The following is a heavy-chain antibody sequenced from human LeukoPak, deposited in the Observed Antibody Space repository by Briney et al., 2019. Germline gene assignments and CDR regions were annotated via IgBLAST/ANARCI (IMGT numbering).Heavy chain of an antibody. J-gene: IGHJ4*02. CDR1: GFTVSSNY. CDR3: ASGWLEFDY. Sequence: AGGSLRLSCAASGFTVSSNYMSLVRQAPGKGLEGVSVIYSGCSTYYADSVKGRFTISRDNSKNTLYLQMKSLRAEDTAVYYCASGWLEFDYWGQGTLVTVSS. D-gene: IGHD6-19*01. V-gene: IGHV3-66*02. CDR2: IYSGCST.